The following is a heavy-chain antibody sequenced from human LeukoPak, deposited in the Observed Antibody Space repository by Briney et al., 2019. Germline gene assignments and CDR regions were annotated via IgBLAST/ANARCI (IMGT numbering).Heavy chain of an antibody. CDR2: ISAYNGNT. V-gene: IGHV1-18*01. Sequence: ASVNVSCKPSVYTFTIYGISWGPQAPGQGLEWRGWISAYNGNTNSAQKLQGRVTMTTDTSPSTAYMELRSVRSNATDVYYCARARATVTTPDALDIWGQGTMVTVSS. CDR1: VYTFTIYG. D-gene: IGHD4-17*01. J-gene: IGHJ3*02. CDR3: ARARATVTTPDALDI.